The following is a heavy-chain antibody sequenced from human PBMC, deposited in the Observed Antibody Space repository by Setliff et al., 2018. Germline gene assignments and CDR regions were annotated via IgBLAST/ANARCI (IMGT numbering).Heavy chain of an antibody. Sequence: NPSETLSLTCTVSGGSISSGSYYWSWIRQPAGKGLEWIGRIYTSGGTNYNPSLKSRVTISVDTSKNQFSLKLSSVTAADTAVYYCARSTGLWFVDWGQGTLVTVSS. CDR3: ARSTGLWFVD. CDR2: IYTSGGT. J-gene: IGHJ4*02. D-gene: IGHD5-18*01. V-gene: IGHV4-61*02. CDR1: GGSISSGSYY.